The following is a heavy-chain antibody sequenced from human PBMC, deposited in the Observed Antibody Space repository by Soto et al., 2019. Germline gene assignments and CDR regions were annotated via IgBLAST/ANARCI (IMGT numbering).Heavy chain of an antibody. CDR1: GGSISSSSYY. V-gene: IGHV4-39*01. Sequence: QLQLQESGPGLVKPSETLSLTCTVSGGSISSSSYYWGWIRQPPGKGLEWIGSIYYSGSTYYNPSLKSRVTISVDTSKNQFSLKLSSVTAADTAVYYCARWTRRGYYDSSGTTAFDIWGQGTMVTVSS. J-gene: IGHJ3*02. D-gene: IGHD3-22*01. CDR3: ARWTRRGYYDSSGTTAFDI. CDR2: IYYSGST.